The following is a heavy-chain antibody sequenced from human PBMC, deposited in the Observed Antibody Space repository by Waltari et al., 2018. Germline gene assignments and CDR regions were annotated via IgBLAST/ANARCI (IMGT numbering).Heavy chain of an antibody. CDR3: AREISPYCSSTSCYDGNWFDP. CDR1: GGTFSSYA. Sequence: QVQLVQSGAEVKKPGSSVKVSCKASGGTFSSYAISWVRQAPGQGLEWMGGIIPIFGKANYAQKFQGRVTSAADESTSTAYMELSSLRSEDTAVYYCAREISPYCSSTSCYDGNWFDPWGQGTLVTVSS. V-gene: IGHV1-69*01. CDR2: IIPIFGKA. D-gene: IGHD2-2*01. J-gene: IGHJ5*02.